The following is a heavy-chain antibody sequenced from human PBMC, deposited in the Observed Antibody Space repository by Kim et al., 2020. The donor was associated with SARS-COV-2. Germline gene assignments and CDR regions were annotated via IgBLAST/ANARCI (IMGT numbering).Heavy chain of an antibody. Sequence: GGSLRLSCAASGFTFSSYAMSWVRQAPGKGLEWVSAISGSGGSTYYADSVKGRFTISRDNSKNTLYLQMNSLRAEDTAVYYCAKAESSRCSSTSCYIPNYFDYWGQGTLVTVSS. D-gene: IGHD2-2*02. V-gene: IGHV3-23*01. J-gene: IGHJ4*02. CDR1: GFTFSSYA. CDR3: AKAESSRCSSTSCYIPNYFDY. CDR2: ISGSGGST.